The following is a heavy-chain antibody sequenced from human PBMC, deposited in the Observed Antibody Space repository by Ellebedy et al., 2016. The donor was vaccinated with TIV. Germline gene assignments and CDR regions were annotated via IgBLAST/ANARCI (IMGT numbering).Heavy chain of an antibody. V-gene: IGHV1-46*01. CDR1: GYTFTGYY. Sequence: AASVKVSCKASGYTFTGYYMHWVRQAPGQGLEWMGIINPSGGSTSYAQKFQGRVTMTRDTSTSTVYMELSSLRSEDTAVYYCARQGLSPGSVRGVSRGGSGDYWGQGTLVTVSS. D-gene: IGHD3-10*02. CDR3: ARQGLSPGSVRGVSRGGSGDY. CDR2: INPSGGST. J-gene: IGHJ4*02.